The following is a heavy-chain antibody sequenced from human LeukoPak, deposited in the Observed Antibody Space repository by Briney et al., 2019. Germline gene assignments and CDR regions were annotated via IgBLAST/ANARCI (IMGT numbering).Heavy chain of an antibody. D-gene: IGHD3-16*02. Sequence: VKVSCKASGYTFTGYYMHWVRQAPGQGLEWMGWINPNSGGTNYAQKFQGRVTMTRDTSISTAYMELSRLRSDDTAVYYCARAGILRLGELSLGYWGQGTLVTVSS. J-gene: IGHJ4*02. V-gene: IGHV1-2*02. CDR2: INPNSGGT. CDR1: GYTFTGYY. CDR3: ARAGILRLGELSLGY.